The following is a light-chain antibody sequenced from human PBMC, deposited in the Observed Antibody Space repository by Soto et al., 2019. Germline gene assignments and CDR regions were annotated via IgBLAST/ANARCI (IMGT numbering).Light chain of an antibody. J-gene: IGKJ4*01. V-gene: IGKV1-39*01. Sequence: DMPMTQSPSSLSASVGDRVTITCRASQTIDTYLNWYQQKPGKAPKLLISGASRLQSGVPSRFSGSGSGTDFTLTISSLQPEDFAIYYCQQSYTSPLTFGGGTMVETK. CDR1: QTIDTY. CDR2: GAS. CDR3: QQSYTSPLT.